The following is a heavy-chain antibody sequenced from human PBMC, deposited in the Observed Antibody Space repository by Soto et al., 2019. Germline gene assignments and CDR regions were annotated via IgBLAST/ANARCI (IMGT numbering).Heavy chain of an antibody. V-gene: IGHV1-69*01. CDR3: ARDLRLGYSSSWYYFVS. J-gene: IGHJ4*02. D-gene: IGHD6-13*01. CDR2: IIPIFGTA. Sequence: QVQLVQSGAEVKKPGSSVKVSCKASGGTFSSYAISWVRQAPGQGLEWRGGIIPIFGTANYAQKFQGRVTIPADESTSTAYMELCSLRSEDTAVYYFARDLRLGYSSSWYYFVSWVQGSLVTVSS. CDR1: GGTFSSYA.